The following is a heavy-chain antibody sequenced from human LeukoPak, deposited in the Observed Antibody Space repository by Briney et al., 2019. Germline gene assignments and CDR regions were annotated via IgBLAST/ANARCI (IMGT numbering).Heavy chain of an antibody. J-gene: IGHJ4*02. CDR2: IHPDDSDT. CDR3: ATTPQARFDY. D-gene: IGHD2-15*01. Sequence: GESLKISCKGSGYSFTTYWIGWVRQMPGKGLEWMGIIHPDDSDTRYSPSFQGQVTISVDKSISTAYLQWSSLKASDTAMYYCATTPQARFDYWGQGTLVTVSS. V-gene: IGHV5-51*01. CDR1: GYSFTTYW.